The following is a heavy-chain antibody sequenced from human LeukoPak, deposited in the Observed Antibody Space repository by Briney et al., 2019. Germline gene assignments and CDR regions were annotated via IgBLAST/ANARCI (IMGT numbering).Heavy chain of an antibody. Sequence: GGSLRLSCAASGFTFSDYYMSWIRQAPGKGLEWASYISSSGSTIYYADSVKGRFTISRDNAKNSLYLQMNSLRAEDTAVYYCARYQLLYYFDYWGQGTLVTVSS. V-gene: IGHV3-11*01. CDR3: ARYQLLYYFDY. J-gene: IGHJ4*02. CDR2: ISSSGSTI. CDR1: GFTFSDYY. D-gene: IGHD2-2*01.